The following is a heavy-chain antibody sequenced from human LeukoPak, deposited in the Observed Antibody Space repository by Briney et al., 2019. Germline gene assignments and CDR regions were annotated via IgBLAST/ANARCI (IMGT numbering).Heavy chain of an antibody. CDR3: ARRKTGTMEDY. CDR1: GGSISSSSYY. V-gene: IGHV4-39*01. Sequence: SETLSLNCAVSGGSISSSSYYWGWVRQPPGKGLEWIGTINYSGNTYYNLSLKSRVTISVDTSKSQFSLKLSSVTAADTAVYYCARRKTGTMEDYWGQGTLVTVSS. CDR2: INYSGNT. J-gene: IGHJ4*02. D-gene: IGHD1-7*01.